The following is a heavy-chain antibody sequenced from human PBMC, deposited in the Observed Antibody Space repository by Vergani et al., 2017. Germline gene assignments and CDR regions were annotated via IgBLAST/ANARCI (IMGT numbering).Heavy chain of an antibody. Sequence: VQLVQSGAEVKKPGESLKISCKGSGYSFTSYWIGWVRQMPGKGLEWMGIIYPGDSDTRYSPSFQGQVTISADKSISTAYLQWGSLKASDTAMYYCARRGRYSSSDGYYYYYMDVWGKGTTVTVSS. J-gene: IGHJ6*03. V-gene: IGHV5-51*03. CDR1: GYSFTSYW. D-gene: IGHD6-6*01. CDR2: IYPGDSDT. CDR3: ARRGRYSSSDGYYYYYMDV.